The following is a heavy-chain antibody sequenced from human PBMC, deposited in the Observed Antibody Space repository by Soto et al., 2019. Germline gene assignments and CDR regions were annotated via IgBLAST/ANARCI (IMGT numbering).Heavy chain of an antibody. CDR2: ISGSGGST. CDR1: GFTFSSYA. D-gene: IGHD6-19*01. J-gene: IGHJ4*02. Sequence: EVQLLESGGGLVQPGGSLRLSCAASGFTFSSYAMSWVRQAPGKGLERVSAISGSGGSTYYADSVRGRFTISRDNSKNTLYLQMNSLRAEDTAVYYCAKESRIAVAGTVDYWGQGTLVTVSS. V-gene: IGHV3-23*01. CDR3: AKESRIAVAGTVDY.